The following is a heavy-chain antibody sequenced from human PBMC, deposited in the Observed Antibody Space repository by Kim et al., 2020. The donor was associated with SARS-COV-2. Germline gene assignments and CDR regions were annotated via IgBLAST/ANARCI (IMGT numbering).Heavy chain of an antibody. CDR3: ARAVGDSSSWFGISYGMDV. V-gene: IGHV4-4*02. Sequence: SETLSLTCAVSGGSISSSNWWSWVRQPPGKGLEWIGEIYHSGSTNYNPSLKSRVTISVDKSKNQFSLKLSSVTAADTAVYYCARAVGDSSSWFGISYGMDVWGQGTTVTVSS. CDR2: IYHSGST. J-gene: IGHJ6*02. D-gene: IGHD6-13*01. CDR1: GGSISSSNW.